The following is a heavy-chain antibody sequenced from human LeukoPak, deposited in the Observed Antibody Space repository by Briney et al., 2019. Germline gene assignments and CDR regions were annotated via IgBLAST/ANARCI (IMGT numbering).Heavy chain of an antibody. CDR2: IISILGIA. CDR1: GGTFSSYT. D-gene: IGHD3-22*01. CDR3: ARDGGVYDSSGYYLDY. J-gene: IGHJ4*02. Sequence: ASVKVSCKASGGTFSSYTISWVRQAPGQGLEWMGRIISILGIANYAQKFQGRVTITADKSTSTAYMELSSLRSEDTAVYYCARDGGVYDSSGYYLDYWGQGTLVTVSS. V-gene: IGHV1-69*04.